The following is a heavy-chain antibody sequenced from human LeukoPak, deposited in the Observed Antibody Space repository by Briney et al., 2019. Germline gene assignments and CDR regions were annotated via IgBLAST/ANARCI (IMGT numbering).Heavy chain of an antibody. D-gene: IGHD3-9*01. CDR2: IKQDGSEK. CDR3: ARDPNDILTGYPDY. J-gene: IGHJ4*02. V-gene: IGHV3-7*01. Sequence: GGSLRLSCAASGFTFSSYWMSWVRQAPGKGLEWVANIKQDGSEKYYVDSVKGRFTISRDNAKNSLYLQVNSLRAEDTAVYYCARDPNDILTGYPDYWGQGTLVTVSS. CDR1: GFTFSSYW.